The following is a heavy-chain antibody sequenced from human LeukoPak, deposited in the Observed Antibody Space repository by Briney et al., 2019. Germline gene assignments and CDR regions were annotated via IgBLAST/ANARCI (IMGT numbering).Heavy chain of an antibody. D-gene: IGHD3-3*01. J-gene: IGHJ4*02. CDR1: GFTFSSYW. V-gene: IGHV3-7*01. CDR3: ARGESYYDFWSGQGDY. CDR2: IKQDGSEK. Sequence: GGSLRLSCAASGFTFSSYWMTWVRQAPGKGLEWVANIKQDGSEKYYVDSVKGRFTISRDNAKNSLYLQMNSLRAEDTAVYYCARGESYYDFWSGQGDYWGQGTLVTVSS.